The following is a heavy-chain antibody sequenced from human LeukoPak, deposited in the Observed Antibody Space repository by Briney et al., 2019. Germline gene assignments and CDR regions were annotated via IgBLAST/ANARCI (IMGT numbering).Heavy chain of an antibody. D-gene: IGHD6-19*01. Sequence: SETLSLTCTVSGGSISSYYWSWIRQPAGKGLEWIGRIYTSGSTNYNPSLKSRATMSVDTSENQFSLKLSSVTPEDTAVYYCARGSTGLAVAGTYYYYYYMDVWGKGTTVTISS. J-gene: IGHJ6*03. V-gene: IGHV4-4*07. CDR2: IYTSGST. CDR3: ARGSTGLAVAGTYYYYYYMDV. CDR1: GGSISSYY.